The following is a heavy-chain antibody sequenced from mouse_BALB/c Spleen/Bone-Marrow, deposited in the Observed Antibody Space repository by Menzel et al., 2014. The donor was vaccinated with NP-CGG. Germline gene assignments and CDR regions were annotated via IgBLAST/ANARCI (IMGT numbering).Heavy chain of an antibody. V-gene: IGHV5-12-1*01. CDR2: ISSGGGST. CDR1: GFAFSSYD. J-gene: IGHJ1*01. Sequence: EVQGVESGGGLVKPGGSLKLSCAASGFAFSSYDMSWVRQTPEKRLEWVAYISSGGGSTYYPDTVKGRFTISRDNAKNTLYLQMSSLKSEGTAMYYCARQGYGYVDFDVWGAGTTVTVSS. CDR3: ARQGYGYVDFDV. D-gene: IGHD1-2*01.